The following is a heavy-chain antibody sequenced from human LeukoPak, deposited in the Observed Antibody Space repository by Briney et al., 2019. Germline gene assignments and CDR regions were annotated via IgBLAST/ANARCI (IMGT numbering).Heavy chain of an antibody. J-gene: IGHJ4*02. CDR1: GGSFSGYY. Sequence: SETLSLTCAVNGGSFSGYYWSWIRQPPGKGLEWIGEINHSGSTNYNPSLKSRVTISVDTSKNQFSLKLSSVTAADTAVYYCARVGKFTAGYWGQGTLVTVSS. D-gene: IGHD1-1*01. V-gene: IGHV4-34*01. CDR3: ARVGKFTAGY. CDR2: INHSGST.